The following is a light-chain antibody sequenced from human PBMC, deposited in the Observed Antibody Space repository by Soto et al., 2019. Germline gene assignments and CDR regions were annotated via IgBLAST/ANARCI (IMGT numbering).Light chain of an antibody. CDR3: NSYSCGNTLYV. CDR1: SNDIGGYNF. J-gene: IGLJ1*01. V-gene: IGLV2-14*01. Sequence: QSALTQPASVAGSPGQSITIPCNGTSNDIGGYNFVSWFQQHPGKAPKLLICDVTRRPSGVSDRFSGSKSGNTASLTISGLQAEDEADYYCNSYSCGNTLYVFGSGTKLTVL. CDR2: DVT.